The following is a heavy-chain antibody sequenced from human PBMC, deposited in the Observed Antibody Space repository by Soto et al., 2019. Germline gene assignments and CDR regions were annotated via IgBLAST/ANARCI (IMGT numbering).Heavy chain of an antibody. J-gene: IGHJ1*01. CDR2: IYHSGST. V-gene: IGHV4-30-2*01. CDR1: GGSISSGGYS. D-gene: IGHD6-13*01. Sequence: QLQLQESGSGLVKPSQTLSLTCAVSGGSISSGGYSWSWIRQPPGKGLEWIGYIYHSGSTYYNPSPNSRVTLSVDRSKNPCSLQLGSVTAADPAVYYCARYSSSWYATARYFQHWGQGTLVTVSS. CDR3: ARYSSSWYATARYFQH.